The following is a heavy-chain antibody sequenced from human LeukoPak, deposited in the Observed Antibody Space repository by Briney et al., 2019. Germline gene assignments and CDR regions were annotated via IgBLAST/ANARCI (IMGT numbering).Heavy chain of an antibody. CDR2: ISSSSSYI. Sequence: GGSLRLSCAASGFTFSSYSMNWVRQAPGKGLEWVSSISSSSSYIYYADSVKGRFTISRDNAKNSLYLQMSSLRAEDTAVYYCARDRFIAVAGTLDYWGQGTLVTVSS. V-gene: IGHV3-21*01. CDR3: ARDRFIAVAGTLDY. D-gene: IGHD6-19*01. J-gene: IGHJ4*02. CDR1: GFTFSSYS.